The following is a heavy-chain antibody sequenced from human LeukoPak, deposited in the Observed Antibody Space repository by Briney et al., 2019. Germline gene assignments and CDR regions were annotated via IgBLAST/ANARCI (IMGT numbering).Heavy chain of an antibody. V-gene: IGHV3-20*04. D-gene: IGHD2-2*01. J-gene: IGHJ6*03. Sequence: GGSLRLSCAASGFTFDDYGMSWVRQAPGKGLEWVSGINWNGGSTGYADSVKGRFTISRDNAKNSLYLQMNSLRAEDTALYYCARDIEDIVVVPAAYYYYYYMDVWGKGTMVTVSS. CDR3: ARDIEDIVVVPAAYYYYYYMDV. CDR2: INWNGGST. CDR1: GFTFDDYG.